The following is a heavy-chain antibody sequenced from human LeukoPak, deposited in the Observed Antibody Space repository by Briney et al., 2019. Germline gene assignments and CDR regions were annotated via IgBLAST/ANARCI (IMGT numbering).Heavy chain of an antibody. D-gene: IGHD3-22*01. J-gene: IGHJ3*02. CDR2: IYHSGST. Sequence: SETLSLTCTVSGGSISSSSYYWGWIRQPPGKGLEWIGYIYHSGSTYYNPSLKSRVTISVDRSKNQFSLKLSSVTAADTAVYYCARYSGSMYYDSSGYYLDAFDIWGQGTMVTVSS. V-gene: IGHV4-39*07. CDR1: GGSISSSSYY. CDR3: ARYSGSMYYDSSGYYLDAFDI.